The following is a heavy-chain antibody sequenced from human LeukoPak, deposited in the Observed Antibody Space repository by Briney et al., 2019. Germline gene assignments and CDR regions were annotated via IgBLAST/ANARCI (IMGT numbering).Heavy chain of an antibody. J-gene: IGHJ4*02. CDR3: ARKPAPAD. V-gene: IGHV3-48*04. CDR1: GFPFTLYN. D-gene: IGHD6-25*01. CDR2: ISSSTNTI. Sequence: GESLRLSCEVSGFPFTLYNMNWVRQAPGKGLEWLSYISSSTNTIYYADSVKGRFTISRDNAKNTLYLQMNSLRAEDTAVYYCARKPAPADWGQGTLVTVSS.